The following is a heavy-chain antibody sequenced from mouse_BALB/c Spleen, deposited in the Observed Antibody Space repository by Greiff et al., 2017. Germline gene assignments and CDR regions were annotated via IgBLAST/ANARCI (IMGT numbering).Heavy chain of an antibody. V-gene: IGHV5-6*01. D-gene: IGHD1-1*01. CDR2: ISSGGSYT. J-gene: IGHJ2*01. CDR3: ARHPITTVVAPLDY. Sequence: EVKLMESGGDLVKPGGSLKLSCAASGFTFSSYGMSWVRQTPDKRLEWVATISSGGSYTYYPDSVKGRFTISRDNAKNTLYLQMSSLKSEDTAMYYCARHPITTVVAPLDYWGQGTTLTVSS. CDR1: GFTFSSYG.